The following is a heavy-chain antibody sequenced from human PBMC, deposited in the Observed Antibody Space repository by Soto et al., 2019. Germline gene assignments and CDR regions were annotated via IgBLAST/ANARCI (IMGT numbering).Heavy chain of an antibody. V-gene: IGHV3-7*01. J-gene: IGHJ6*03. D-gene: IGHD2-15*01. Sequence: EVQLVESGGGLVQPGGSLRLSCAASGSTFSSYWMSWVRQAPGKGLEWVANIKQDGSEKYYVDSVKGRFTISRDNAKNSLYLQMNSLRAEDTAVYYCAHTGYCSGGSCYSEDYYYYMDVWGKGTTVTVSS. CDR3: AHTGYCSGGSCYSEDYYYYMDV. CDR1: GSTFSSYW. CDR2: IKQDGSEK.